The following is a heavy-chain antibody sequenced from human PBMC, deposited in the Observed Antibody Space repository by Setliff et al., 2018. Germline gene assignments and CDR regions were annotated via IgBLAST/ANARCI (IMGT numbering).Heavy chain of an antibody. CDR2: VNPYNGDT. CDR3: IVNMVRPVTGLDS. CDR1: GYTFISYG. J-gene: IGHJ4*02. Sequence: ASVKVSCKASGYTFISYGISWLRQAPGQGFEWMGWVNPYNGDTKNAQKFQGRVAMTTDTSTGTAYMELSGLTSADTAIYYCIVNMVRPVTGLDSWGPGTLVTVSS. D-gene: IGHD2-15*01. V-gene: IGHV1-18*01.